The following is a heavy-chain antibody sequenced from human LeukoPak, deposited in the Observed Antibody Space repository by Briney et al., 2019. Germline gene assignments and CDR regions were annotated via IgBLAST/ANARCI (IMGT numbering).Heavy chain of an antibody. J-gene: IGHJ4*02. CDR2: ISAYNGNT. D-gene: IGHD2-2*01. V-gene: IGHV1-18*01. CDR3: ARPSYCSSTSCSYYFDY. CDR1: GYTFTSYG. Sequence: GAPVKVSCRASGYTFTSYGISWVRQAPGQGLEWMGWISAYNGNTNYAQKLQGRVTMTTDTSTSTAYMELRSLRSDDTAVYYCARPSYCSSTSCSYYFDYWGQGTLVTVSS.